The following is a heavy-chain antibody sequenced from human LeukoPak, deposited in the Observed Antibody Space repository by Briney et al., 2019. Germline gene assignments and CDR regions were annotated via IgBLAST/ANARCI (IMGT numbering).Heavy chain of an antibody. CDR2: VYNGGST. CDR1: RFTLSSNY. J-gene: IGHJ4*02. Sequence: PGGSLRLSCAPSRFTLSSNYMSWVRQAPGEGLEGASVVYNGGSTYYADSVTGRFTISRDNSKNTLYLQMNSLRAEDTAVYYCARDRAYYYDSSARAANWGQGTLVTVSS. D-gene: IGHD3-22*01. V-gene: IGHV3-53*01. CDR3: ARDRAYYYDSSARAAN.